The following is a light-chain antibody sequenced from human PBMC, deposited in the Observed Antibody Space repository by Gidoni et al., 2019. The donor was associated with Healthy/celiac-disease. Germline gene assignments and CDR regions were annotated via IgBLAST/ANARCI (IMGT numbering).Light chain of an antibody. V-gene: IGKV3-11*01. Sequence: TLSLSPGERATLSCRASQSVSSYLAWYQQKPGQAPRLLIYDASNRATGIPARFSGSGSGTDFTLTISSLEPEDFAVYYCQQRSNWPPLFTFGPGTKVDIK. CDR1: QSVSSY. CDR3: QQRSNWPPLFT. CDR2: DAS. J-gene: IGKJ3*01.